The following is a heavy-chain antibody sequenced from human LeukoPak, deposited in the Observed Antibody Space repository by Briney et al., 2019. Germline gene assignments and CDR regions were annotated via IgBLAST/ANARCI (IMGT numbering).Heavy chain of an antibody. CDR3: AGEDGYNYAY. Sequence: GASVKVSCTASGYTFTDYSMHWVRQAPGQGLEWMGWINPNSGGTNYAQKFQGRVTVTRDTSISTAYMELSRLRSDDTAVYYCAGEDGYNYAYWGQGTLVTVSS. J-gene: IGHJ4*02. V-gene: IGHV1-2*02. CDR2: INPNSGGT. D-gene: IGHD5-24*01. CDR1: GYTFTDYS.